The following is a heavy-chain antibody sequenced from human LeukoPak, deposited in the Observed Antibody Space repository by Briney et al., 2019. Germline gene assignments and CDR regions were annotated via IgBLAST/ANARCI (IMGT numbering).Heavy chain of an antibody. CDR3: ARHRAYSSSSPFDY. Sequence: SETLSLTCTVSGGFLISHYWTWIRQPPGKELEWIGYVYNSGTTNYNPSLKSRVTMFVDMSKNQFSLRLSSVTAADTAVYYCARHRAYSSSSPFDYWGQGTLVTVSS. J-gene: IGHJ4*02. D-gene: IGHD6-6*01. V-gene: IGHV4-59*08. CDR2: VYNSGTT. CDR1: GGFLISHY.